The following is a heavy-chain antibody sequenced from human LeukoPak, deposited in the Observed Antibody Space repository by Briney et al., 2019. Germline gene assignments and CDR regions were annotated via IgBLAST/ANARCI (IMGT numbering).Heavy chain of an antibody. D-gene: IGHD5-18*01. J-gene: IGHJ4*02. Sequence: GGSLRLSCAAYGLTFSSYGIHWVRQAPGKGLEWVTFIQYDGSNKYADSVKGRFTISRDNSKNVLYLQMNSLRAEYTALYYCAKSSSRLDTSSFEYWGQGTLVTVSS. CDR3: AKSSSRLDTSSFEY. V-gene: IGHV3-30*02. CDR2: IQYDGSNK. CDR1: GLTFSSYG.